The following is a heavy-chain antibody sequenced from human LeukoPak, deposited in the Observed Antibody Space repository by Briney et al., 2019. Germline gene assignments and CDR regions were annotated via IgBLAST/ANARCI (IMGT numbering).Heavy chain of an antibody. Sequence: GSLRLSCAASGFTVSSNYMSWVRQAPGKGLEWIGEINHSGSTNYNPSLKSRVTISVDTSKNQFSLKLSSVTAADTAVYYCATTSSPLGYYYYMDVWGKGTTVTVSS. J-gene: IGHJ6*03. CDR1: GFTVSSNY. CDR3: ATTSSPLGYYYYMDV. V-gene: IGHV4-34*08. CDR2: INHSGST. D-gene: IGHD2-2*01.